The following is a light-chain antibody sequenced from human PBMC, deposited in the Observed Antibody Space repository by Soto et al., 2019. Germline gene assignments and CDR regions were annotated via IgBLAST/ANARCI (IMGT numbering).Light chain of an antibody. CDR1: QSILHSNGHNS. J-gene: IGKJ1*01. V-gene: IGKV2-28*01. CDR3: MQARRTPTWT. CDR2: LGS. Sequence: DIVMTQSPLSLAVTPGEPASISCRSSQSILHSNGHNSLDWYLQKPGQSPQLLIYLGSNRASGVPDRFSGSGSGTDFTLKISRVEADDVGVYYCMQARRTPTWTFGQGTKVEIK.